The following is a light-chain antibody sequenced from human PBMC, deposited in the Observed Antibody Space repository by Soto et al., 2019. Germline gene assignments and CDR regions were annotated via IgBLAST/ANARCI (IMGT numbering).Light chain of an antibody. CDR3: MQALKSRNT. J-gene: IGKJ2*01. CDR1: QSLLHSNGYNY. CDR2: LGS. V-gene: IGKV2-28*01. Sequence: DIVMTQSPLSLPVTPGEPASISCRSSQSLLHSNGYNYLDWYLQKPGQSPQLLIYLGSNRTCGENERFSGSGASTDFTLISSRVEGEDVWVYYCMQALKSRNTLGQGTKPEIK.